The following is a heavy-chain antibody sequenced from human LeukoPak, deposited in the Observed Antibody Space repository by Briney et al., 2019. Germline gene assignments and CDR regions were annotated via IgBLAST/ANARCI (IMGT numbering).Heavy chain of an antibody. V-gene: IGHV1-69*13. J-gene: IGHJ4*02. CDR2: IIPIFGTA. Sequence: SVKVSCKASGGTFSSYAISWVRQAPGQGLEWMGGIIPIFGTANYAQKFQGRVTITADESTSTAYMELSSLRSEDTAVYYCAGEPLDCSGGSCYFDYWGQGTLVTVSS. CDR1: GGTFSSYA. CDR3: AGEPLDCSGGSCYFDY. D-gene: IGHD2-15*01.